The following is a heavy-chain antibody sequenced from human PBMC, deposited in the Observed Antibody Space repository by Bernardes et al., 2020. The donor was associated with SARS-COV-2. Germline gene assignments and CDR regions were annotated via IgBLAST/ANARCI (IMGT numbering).Heavy chain of an antibody. CDR3: AKDEAGSYMPPLKH. D-gene: IGHD2-2*01. J-gene: IGHJ1*01. V-gene: IGHV3-23*01. CDR1: GFTFSSSV. Sequence: GGSLRLSCVASGFTFSSSVMSLVRQAPGKGLEWVSSIRVSDGKTFYTDSVRGRFTISRDKSSNTAYLQMTSLRVEVTAVYFCAKDEAGSYMPPLKHWDQGVLVTVSS. CDR2: IRVSDGKT.